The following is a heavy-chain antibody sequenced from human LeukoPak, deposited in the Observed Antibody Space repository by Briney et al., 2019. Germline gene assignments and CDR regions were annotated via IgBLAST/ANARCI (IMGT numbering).Heavy chain of an antibody. D-gene: IGHD5-12*01. CDR3: TRGYSGYGNFDC. J-gene: IGHJ4*02. Sequence: GGSLRLSCAAIGFTSNYWMHWVRQAPGKGLVWVSRISGDGSTTFYADSVKGRFTISRDNSNNTLCLQMNSLRAEDTAVYYCTRGYSGYGNFDCWGQGTLVTVSS. V-gene: IGHV3-74*01. CDR2: ISGDGSTT. CDR1: GFTSNYW.